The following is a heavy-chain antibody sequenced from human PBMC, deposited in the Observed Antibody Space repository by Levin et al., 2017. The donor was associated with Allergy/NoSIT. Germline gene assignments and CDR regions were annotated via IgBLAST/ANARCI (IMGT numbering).Heavy chain of an antibody. J-gene: IGHJ5*02. D-gene: IGHD2/OR15-2a*01. CDR2: IYYSGTT. Sequence: SETLSLTCSVSGDSISSSSSYYWGWIRQPPGKGLEWIGSIYYSGTTYYNPSLKSRVTILLDTSKNQFSLTLSSVTAADTAVYSCARLTQHFGSDPWGQGTLVTVSS. CDR1: GDSISSSSSYY. CDR3: ARLTQHFGSDP. V-gene: IGHV4-39*01.